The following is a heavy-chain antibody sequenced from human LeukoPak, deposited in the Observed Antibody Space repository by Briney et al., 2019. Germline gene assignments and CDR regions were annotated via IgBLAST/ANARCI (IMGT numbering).Heavy chain of an antibody. Sequence: GGSLRLSCAASGFAVSTKYMSWVRQAPGKGREWVSLIYSVNGTYYADSVKGRFTISRDNSKNTLYLQMNNLRAEDTAVYYCARGGNSSTWYEFDYWGQGTLVTVSS. CDR1: GFAVSTKY. V-gene: IGHV3-53*01. CDR2: IYSVNGT. J-gene: IGHJ4*02. CDR3: ARGGNSSTWYEFDY. D-gene: IGHD6-13*01.